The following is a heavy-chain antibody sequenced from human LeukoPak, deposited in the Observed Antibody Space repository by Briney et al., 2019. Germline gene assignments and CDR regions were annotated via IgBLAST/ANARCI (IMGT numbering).Heavy chain of an antibody. CDR3: ARWRDYDQMFDY. V-gene: IGHV1-8*03. CDR2: MNPNSGNT. D-gene: IGHD4-17*01. CDR1: GYTFTSYG. J-gene: IGHJ4*02. Sequence: ASVKVSCKASGYTFTSYGINWVRQATGQGLEWMGWMNPNSGNTGYAQKFQGRVTITRNTSTSTVYMELSSLRSEDAAVYYCARWRDYDQMFDYWGQGTLVTVSS.